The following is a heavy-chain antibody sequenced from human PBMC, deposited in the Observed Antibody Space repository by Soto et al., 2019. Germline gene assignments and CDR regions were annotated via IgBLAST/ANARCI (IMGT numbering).Heavy chain of an antibody. Sequence: ASVKVSCKASGYTFTSYGISWVRQAPGQGLEWMGWISAYNGNTNYAQKFQGRVTITADESTSTAYMELSSLRSEDTAVYYCARDRVNYDSSGYYYDYWGQGTLVTVSS. CDR3: ARDRVNYDSSGYYYDY. CDR1: GYTFTSYG. J-gene: IGHJ4*02. CDR2: ISAYNGNT. D-gene: IGHD3-22*01. V-gene: IGHV1-18*04.